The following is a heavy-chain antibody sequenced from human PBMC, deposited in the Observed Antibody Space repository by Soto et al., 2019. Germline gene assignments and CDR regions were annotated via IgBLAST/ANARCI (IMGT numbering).Heavy chain of an antibody. CDR3: ARRQISPPTRGAATARGAMDV. V-gene: IGHV3-48*01. D-gene: IGHD6-13*01. CDR2: ISSSSSTI. Sequence: QPGGSLRLSCAASGFTFSSYSMNWVRQAPGKGLEWVSYISSSSSTIYYADSVKGRFTISRDNAKNSLYLQMNSLRADDTAVYYCARRQISPPTRGAATARGAMDVWGQGTTVTVSS. CDR1: GFTFSSYS. J-gene: IGHJ6*02.